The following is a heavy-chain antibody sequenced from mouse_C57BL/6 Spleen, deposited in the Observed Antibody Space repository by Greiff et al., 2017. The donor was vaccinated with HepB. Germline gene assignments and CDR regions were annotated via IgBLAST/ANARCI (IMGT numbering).Heavy chain of an antibody. D-gene: IGHD1-1*02. CDR3: ARHYVIDY. Sequence: VKLQESGPELVKPGASVKISCKASGYAFSSSWMNWVKQRPGKGLEWIGRIYPGDGDTNYNGKFKGKATLTADKSSSTAYMQLSSLTSEDSAVYFCARHYVIDYWGQGTTLTVSS. CDR2: IYPGDGDT. V-gene: IGHV1-82*01. CDR1: GYAFSSSW. J-gene: IGHJ2*01.